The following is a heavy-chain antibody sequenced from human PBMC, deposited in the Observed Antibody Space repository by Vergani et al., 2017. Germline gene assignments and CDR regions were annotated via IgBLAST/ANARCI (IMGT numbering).Heavy chain of an antibody. D-gene: IGHD5-18*01. CDR2: IYYSGST. Sequence: QVQLQQWGAGLLKPSETLSLTCAVYGGSFSGYYWGWIRQPPGKGLEWIGSIYYSGSTYYNPPFKSRVTISVDTSKNQFSLKLTSVTAADTAVYYCARPDTAMVSVDPWGQGTLVTVSS. V-gene: IGHV4-34*01. CDR3: ARPDTAMVSVDP. J-gene: IGHJ5*02. CDR1: GGSFSGYY.